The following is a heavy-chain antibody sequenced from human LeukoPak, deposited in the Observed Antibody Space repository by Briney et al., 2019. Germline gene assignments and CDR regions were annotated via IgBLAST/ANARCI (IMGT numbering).Heavy chain of an antibody. Sequence: SETLSLTCTVSGGSISSSSYYWGWIRQPPGKGLEWIGEINHSGSTNYNPSLKSRVTISVDTSKNQFSLKLSSVTAADTAVYYCARGFRWLRSGAFDIWGQGTMVTVSS. D-gene: IGHD5-12*01. CDR2: INHSGST. CDR1: GGSISSSSYY. V-gene: IGHV4-39*07. J-gene: IGHJ3*02. CDR3: ARGFRWLRSGAFDI.